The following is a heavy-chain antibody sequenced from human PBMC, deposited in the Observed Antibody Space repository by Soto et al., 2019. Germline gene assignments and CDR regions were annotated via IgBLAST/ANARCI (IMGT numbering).Heavy chain of an antibody. V-gene: IGHV3-21*01. CDR1: GFTFSSYS. CDR2: ISSSSSYI. Sequence: EVQLVESGGGLVKPGGSLRLSCAASGFTFSSYSMNWVRQAPGKGLEWVSSISSSSSYIYYADSVKGRFTISRDNAKNSLYLPMNSLRAEDTAVYYCARGSSYYGSGSYYREDFDYWGQGTLVTVSS. J-gene: IGHJ4*02. CDR3: ARGSSYYGSGSYYREDFDY. D-gene: IGHD3-10*01.